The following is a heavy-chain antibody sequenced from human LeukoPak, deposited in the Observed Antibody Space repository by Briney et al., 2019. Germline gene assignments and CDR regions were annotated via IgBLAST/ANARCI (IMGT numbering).Heavy chain of an antibody. Sequence: GSLRLSCAASGFTFSNAWMTWVRQAPGKGVGWVGRIKSKTDGGTTDYAAPVKGKFTISRDDSKNALYLQMNSLKTEDTAVYYCTTGVFLWFGELRSTYYFNYWGQGTLVTVSS. CDR1: GFTFSNAW. J-gene: IGHJ4*02. D-gene: IGHD3-10*01. CDR2: IKSKTDGGTT. CDR3: TTGVFLWFGELRSTYYFNY. V-gene: IGHV3-15*01.